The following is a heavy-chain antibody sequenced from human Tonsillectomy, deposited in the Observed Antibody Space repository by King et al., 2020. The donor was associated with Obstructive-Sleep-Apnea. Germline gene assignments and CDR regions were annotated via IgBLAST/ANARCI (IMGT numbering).Heavy chain of an antibody. Sequence: VQLVESGGGLVQPGGSLRLSCVASGFTFSLFSMNWVRQAPGKGLEWISYIDSSSTTIYYADSVKGRFTISRDNVKNSLSLQMSSLRAEDTAVYYCAAGWQNLPPGYWGQGTLITVSS. CDR3: AAGWQNLPPGY. D-gene: IGHD1-14*01. CDR1: GFTFSLFS. CDR2: IDSSSTTI. J-gene: IGHJ4*02. V-gene: IGHV3-48*04.